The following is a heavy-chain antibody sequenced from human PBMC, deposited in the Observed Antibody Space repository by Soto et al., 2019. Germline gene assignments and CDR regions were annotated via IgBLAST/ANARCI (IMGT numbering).Heavy chain of an antibody. J-gene: IGHJ4*02. CDR3: AREGWLSGGDCYDY. Sequence: ASVKVSCKASGYTFTSYGISWVRQAPGQGLEWMGWISAYNGNTNYAQKLQGRVTMTTDTSTSTAYLELRSLRSVDTALYYCAREGWLSGGDCYDYWGQGTLVTVSS. CDR2: ISAYNGNT. V-gene: IGHV1-18*01. D-gene: IGHD2-15*01. CDR1: GYTFTSYG.